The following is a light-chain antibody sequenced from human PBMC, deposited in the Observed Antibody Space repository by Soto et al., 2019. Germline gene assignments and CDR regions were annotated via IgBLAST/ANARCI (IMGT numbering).Light chain of an antibody. CDR1: QDIRNY. V-gene: IGKV1-33*01. Sequence: DIQMTQSPSSLSASVGDRVTITCQASQDIRNYLNWYQQKPGKAPKLLIYDASNLEAGVPSRFSGSGSGTDFTFTISSLQPEDIATYYCQQYHSMFFTFGPGTRVDFK. CDR2: DAS. CDR3: QQYHSMFFT. J-gene: IGKJ3*01.